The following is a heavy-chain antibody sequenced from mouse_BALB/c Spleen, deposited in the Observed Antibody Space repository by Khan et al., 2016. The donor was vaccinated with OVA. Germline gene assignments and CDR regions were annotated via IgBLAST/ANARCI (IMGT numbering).Heavy chain of an antibody. Sequence: QVQLQQSGAELARPGASVKMSCKASGYTFTTYTIHWVKQRPGQGLEWIGYIIPSSDYTTYNQNFKDKATLTADKSSSTAYMQLSSLTSEDSAVYYCAREGAYYRSDGWFAYWGQGTLVTVSA. CDR1: GYTFTTYT. J-gene: IGHJ3*01. CDR2: IIPSSDYT. D-gene: IGHD2-14*01. V-gene: IGHV1-4*01. CDR3: AREGAYYRSDGWFAY.